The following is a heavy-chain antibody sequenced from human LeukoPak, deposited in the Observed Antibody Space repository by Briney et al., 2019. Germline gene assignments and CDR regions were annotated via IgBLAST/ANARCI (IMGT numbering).Heavy chain of an antibody. Sequence: GGSLRLSCAASGFTFSYYTMSWVHQAPGKGLEWVSSISSTGSSIYYADSVKGRFTISRDNAKNSLYLQMSSLRVEDTAVYYCARDDVAWNDVHWFDPWGQGTLVTVSS. CDR2: ISSTGSSI. D-gene: IGHD1-1*01. V-gene: IGHV3-21*01. J-gene: IGHJ5*02. CDR1: GFTFSYYT. CDR3: ARDDVAWNDVHWFDP.